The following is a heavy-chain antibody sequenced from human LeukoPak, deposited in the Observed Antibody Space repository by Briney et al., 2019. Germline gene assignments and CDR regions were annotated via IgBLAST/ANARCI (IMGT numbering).Heavy chain of an antibody. CDR2: LDTSGST. D-gene: IGHD3-22*01. CDR3: ASTTYYYDSSGYYFLDY. J-gene: IGHJ4*02. CDR1: GGSISSYY. Sequence: SETLSLTCTASGGSISSYYWSWIRQPAGKGLEWIGRLDTSGSTNYNPSLKSRVTMSGDTSKKQFSLKLSSVTAADTAVYYCASTTYYYDSSGYYFLDYWGQGTLVTVSS. V-gene: IGHV4-4*07.